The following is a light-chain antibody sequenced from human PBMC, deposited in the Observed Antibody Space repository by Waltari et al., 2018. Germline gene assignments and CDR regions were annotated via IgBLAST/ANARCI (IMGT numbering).Light chain of an antibody. Sequence: QSALTQPASVSGSPRQSIAISCTGTSSDVGGYNYVSWYQQHPGNAPKLMISNVSNRPSGVSNRFSGSKSGNTASLTISGLQAEDEGDYYCASYRDTGTPWVFGGGTKVTVL. CDR2: NVS. CDR1: SSDVGGYNY. J-gene: IGLJ3*02. V-gene: IGLV2-14*01. CDR3: ASYRDTGTPWV.